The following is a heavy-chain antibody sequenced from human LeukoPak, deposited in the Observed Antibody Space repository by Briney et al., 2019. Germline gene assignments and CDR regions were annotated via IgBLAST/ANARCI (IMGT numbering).Heavy chain of an antibody. D-gene: IGHD3-9*01. CDR3: ARDRHGEYDILTGYYGTFDY. CDR1: GYTFTSYG. J-gene: IGHJ4*02. V-gene: IGHV1-18*01. Sequence: GASVKVSCKASGYTFTSYGISWVRQAPGQGLEWMGWISACNGNTNYAQKLQGRVTMTTDTSTSTAYTELRSLRSDDTAVYYCARDRHGEYDILTGYYGTFDYWGQGTLVTVSS. CDR2: ISACNGNT.